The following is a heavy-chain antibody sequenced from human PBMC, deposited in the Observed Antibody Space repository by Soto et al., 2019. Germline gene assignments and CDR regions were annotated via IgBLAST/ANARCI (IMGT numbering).Heavy chain of an antibody. Sequence: PAETLSLTCVISGWSLSHYFWSWIRQPPGMALEWIGEINHLGSINYNPSLKSRVTMSVDTSKNQFSLTLNSVTAADTATYYCARGGISHWAYFYYMDVWDRGTTVTVSS. V-gene: IGHV4-34*01. CDR1: GWSLSHYF. CDR2: INHLGSI. CDR3: ARGGISHWAYFYYMDV. D-gene: IGHD2-21*01. J-gene: IGHJ6*03.